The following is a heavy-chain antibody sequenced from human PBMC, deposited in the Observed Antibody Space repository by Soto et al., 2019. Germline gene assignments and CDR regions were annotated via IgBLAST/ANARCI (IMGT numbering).Heavy chain of an antibody. CDR3: ARVLDIVVVPAAILRRSDAFDI. J-gene: IGHJ3*02. V-gene: IGHV4-31*03. CDR1: GGSISSGGYY. CDR2: SYYSGST. Sequence: QVQLQESGPGLVKPSQTLSLTCTVSGGSISSGGYYWSWLRQHPGKGLEWIGYSYYSGSTYYNPYRKTRVTISVDTSKNQFSLKLSSVTAADTAVYYCARVLDIVVVPAAILRRSDAFDIWGQGTMVTVSS. D-gene: IGHD2-2*03.